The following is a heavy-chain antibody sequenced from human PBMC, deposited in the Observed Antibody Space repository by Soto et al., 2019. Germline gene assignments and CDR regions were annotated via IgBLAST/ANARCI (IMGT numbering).Heavy chain of an antibody. CDR3: VRGGGGGLFDP. J-gene: IGHJ5*02. Sequence: GGSLRLSCAGSGFTFGDSYMSWIRQAPGKGLEWLSYISPGSRYPAYADPVKGRFTISRDNAKRSLYLQMMSLTAEDTAIYYCVRGGGGGLFDPWGQGTMVTVSS. CDR1: GFTFGDSY. CDR2: ISPGSRYP. V-gene: IGHV3-11*06. D-gene: IGHD2-15*01.